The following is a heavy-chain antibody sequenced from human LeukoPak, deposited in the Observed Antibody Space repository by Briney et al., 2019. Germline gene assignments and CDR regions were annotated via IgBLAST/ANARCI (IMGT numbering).Heavy chain of an antibody. D-gene: IGHD2-21*02. J-gene: IGHJ4*02. CDR3: AKAVSHCGGDCYYGY. CDR1: GFTFSSYA. Sequence: GGSLRLSCAASGFTFSSYAMSWVRQAPGEGLEWVSAISGNGDITYYADSVEGRFDISRDNSKNTVTLQMNSLRAEDTAVYYCAKAVSHCGGDCYYGYWGQGTLVTVSS. CDR2: ISGNGDIT. V-gene: IGHV3-23*01.